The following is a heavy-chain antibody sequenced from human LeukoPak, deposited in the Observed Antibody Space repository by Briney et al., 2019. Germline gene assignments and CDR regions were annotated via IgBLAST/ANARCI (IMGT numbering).Heavy chain of an antibody. CDR3: ARDHEGTPPGVLDY. V-gene: IGHV3-33*01. Sequence: GGSLRLSCAASGFTFSSYGMHWVRQAPGKGLEWVAVIWYDGSNKYYADSVKGRFTISRDNSKNTLYLQMNSLRAEDTAVYYCARDHEGTPPGVLDYWGQGTLVTVSS. D-gene: IGHD1-14*01. CDR1: GFTFSSYG. CDR2: IWYDGSNK. J-gene: IGHJ4*02.